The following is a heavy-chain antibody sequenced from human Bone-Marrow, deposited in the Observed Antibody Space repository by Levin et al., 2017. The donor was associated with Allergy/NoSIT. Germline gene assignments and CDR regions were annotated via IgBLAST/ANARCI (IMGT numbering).Heavy chain of an antibody. CDR2: INPNSGGT. Sequence: PEASVKVSCKTSGYTFTGYYIHWVRQAPGQGLEWMGWINPNSGGTNYAEKFQGRVTLTRDTSISTAYMELSRLRSDDTAVFYCARGGSRLGDWGQGTLVTVSS. V-gene: IGHV1-2*02. CDR3: ARGGSRLGD. D-gene: IGHD2-15*01. CDR1: GYTFTGYY. J-gene: IGHJ4*02.